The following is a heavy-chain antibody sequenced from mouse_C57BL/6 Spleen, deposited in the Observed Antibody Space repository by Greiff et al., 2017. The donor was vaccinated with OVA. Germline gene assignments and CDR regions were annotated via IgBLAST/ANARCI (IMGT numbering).Heavy chain of an antibody. Sequence: DVQLQESGGGLVQPKGSLKLSCAASGFSFNTYAMNWVRQAPGKGLEWVARIRSKSNNYATYYADSVKDRFTISRDDSESMLYLQMNNLKTEDTAMYYCVRHLDGGFDYWGKGTTLTVSS. CDR2: IRSKSNNYAT. D-gene: IGHD1-1*02. J-gene: IGHJ2*01. CDR1: GFSFNTYA. CDR3: VRHLDGGFDY. V-gene: IGHV10-1*01.